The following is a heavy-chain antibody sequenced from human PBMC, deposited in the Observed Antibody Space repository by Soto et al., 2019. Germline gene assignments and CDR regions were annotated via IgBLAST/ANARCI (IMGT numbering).Heavy chain of an antibody. V-gene: IGHV3-21*01. CDR3: ARVGTGSSTPLDI. D-gene: IGHD3-9*01. CDR1: GFMFTRST. Sequence: GGSLRLSCVASGFMFTRSTMNWVRQAPGKGLEWVSSITSASDYIFYADSVKGRFTISRDNAKNSLYLQVNSLRAEDTAVYYCARVGTGSSTPLDIWGQGTMVTVSS. J-gene: IGHJ3*02. CDR2: ITSASDYI.